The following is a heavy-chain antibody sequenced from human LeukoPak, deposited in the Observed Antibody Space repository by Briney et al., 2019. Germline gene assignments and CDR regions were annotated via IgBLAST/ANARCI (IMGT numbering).Heavy chain of an antibody. V-gene: IGHV3-23*01. CDR3: AKDADVLLWFGHDY. Sequence: ISTNGCSTYSPNSVKGRFTVSRDNSKNTLYLQMNSLRAEDTAVYYCAKDADVLLWFGHDYWGQGTLVTVSS. CDR2: ISTNGCST. J-gene: IGHJ4*02. D-gene: IGHD3-10*01.